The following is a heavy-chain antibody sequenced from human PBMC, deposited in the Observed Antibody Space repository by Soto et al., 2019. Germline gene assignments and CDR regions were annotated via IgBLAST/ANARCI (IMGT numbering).Heavy chain of an antibody. CDR1: GGSFSGYY. D-gene: IGHD3-3*01. Sequence: SETLSLTCAVYGGSFSGYYWSWIRQPPGKGLEWIGEINHSGSTNYNPSLKSRVTISVDTSKNQFSLKLSSVTAADTAVYYCARNGSYYDFWSGYYFGGGMDVWGQGTPLTVSS. CDR2: INHSGST. V-gene: IGHV4-34*01. CDR3: ARNGSYYDFWSGYYFGGGMDV. J-gene: IGHJ6*02.